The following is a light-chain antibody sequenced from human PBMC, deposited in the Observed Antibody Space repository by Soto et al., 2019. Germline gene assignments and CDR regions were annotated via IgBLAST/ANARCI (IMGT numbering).Light chain of an antibody. J-gene: IGKJ1*01. CDR3: MQGTHWTET. V-gene: IGKV2-30*01. Sequence: DVVMTQSPLSLPVTLGQPASISCRSSQSLVYSDGNTSLNWFQQRPGQSPRRLIYKVSNRDYGVPDRFSGSGSGTDFTLKISRVEAEDVGVYYCMQGTHWTETFGQGTKVEIK. CDR1: QSLVYSDGNTS. CDR2: KVS.